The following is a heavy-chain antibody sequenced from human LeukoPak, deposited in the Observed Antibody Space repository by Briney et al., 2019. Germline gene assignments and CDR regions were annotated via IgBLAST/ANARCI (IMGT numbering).Heavy chain of an antibody. CDR3: SRDTPFGGY. J-gene: IGHJ4*02. CDR2: ISGSGSRT. V-gene: IGHV3-23*01. Sequence: GGSLRLSCAASGLTFSSHPMSWVRQAPGKGLEWVSAISGSGSRTYYADSVKGRFTISRDNSKNTLYLRISSLRVEDTAVYYCSRDTPFGGYWGQGILVTVSS. CDR1: GLTFSSHP. D-gene: IGHD3-16*01.